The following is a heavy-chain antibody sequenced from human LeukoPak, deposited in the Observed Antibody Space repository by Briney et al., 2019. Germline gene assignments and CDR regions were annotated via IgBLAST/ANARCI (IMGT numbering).Heavy chain of an antibody. J-gene: IGHJ4*02. CDR3: ARHGGPGYGWNDGGFDS. CDR2: ISYSRNT. V-gene: IGHV4-59*08. CDR1: GGSISSHY. D-gene: IGHD1-20*01. Sequence: SETLSLTCTVSGGSISSHYWSWVRQPPGKGLEWIGYISYSRNTNYNPSLKSRVTISVDTSNNHFSLKLSSVTAADTAIYYCARHGGPGYGWNDGGFDSWGQGTLVTVSS.